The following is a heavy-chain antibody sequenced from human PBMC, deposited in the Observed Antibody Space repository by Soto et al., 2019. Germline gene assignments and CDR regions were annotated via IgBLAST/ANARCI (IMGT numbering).Heavy chain of an antibody. J-gene: IGHJ4*02. D-gene: IGHD5-12*01. Sequence: SVKVSCKASGGTFSSYAISWVRQAPGQGLEWMGGIIPIFGTANYAQKFQGRVTITADESTSTAYMELSSLRPEDTAVYYCASSPPNIVASFDHCFGYWGQLNLFA. CDR3: ASSPPNIVASFDHCFGY. CDR2: IIPIFGTA. V-gene: IGHV1-69*13. CDR1: GGTFSSYA.